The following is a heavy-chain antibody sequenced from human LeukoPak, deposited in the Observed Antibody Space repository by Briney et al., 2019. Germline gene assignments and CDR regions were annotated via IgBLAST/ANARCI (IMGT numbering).Heavy chain of an antibody. J-gene: IGHJ6*04. CDR2: IIPIFGTA. D-gene: IGHD5-12*01. Sequence: SVKVSCKASGGTFSSYAISWVRQAPGQGLEWMGGIIPIFGTANYAQKFQGRVTITADKSTSTAYMELSSLRSEDTAVYYCGSSGYDHRIKYYYYGMDVWGKGTTVTVSS. V-gene: IGHV1-69*06. CDR1: GGTFSSYA. CDR3: GSSGYDHRIKYYYYGMDV.